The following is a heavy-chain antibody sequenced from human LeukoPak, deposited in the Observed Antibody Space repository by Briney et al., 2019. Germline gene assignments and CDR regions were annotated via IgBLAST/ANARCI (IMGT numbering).Heavy chain of an antibody. CDR3: GRSYGSGSFYYYYGMDV. J-gene: IGHJ6*02. CDR1: GGTFSSYA. CDR2: IIPIFGTA. D-gene: IGHD3-10*01. V-gene: IGHV1-69*13. Sequence: SVTVSCTASGGTFSSYAISWVRQAPGQGLEWMGGIIPIFGTANYAQKFQGRVTITADESTSTAYMELSSLRSEDTAVYYCGRSYGSGSFYYYYGMDVWGQGTTVTDSS.